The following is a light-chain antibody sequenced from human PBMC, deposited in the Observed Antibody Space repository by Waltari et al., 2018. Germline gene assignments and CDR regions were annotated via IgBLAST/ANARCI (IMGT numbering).Light chain of an antibody. CDR1: QSVNNF. V-gene: IGKV3-11*01. CDR3: QQRSNLLT. Sequence: EVVLTQTPATLSLSPGERATLSCRASQSVNNFVGWYQQKSGQAPRLLIYDASNRAAGIPARFSGSGSGTEFTLTITSPEPEDFAIYYCQQRSNLLTFGGGTKVEIK. CDR2: DAS. J-gene: IGKJ4*01.